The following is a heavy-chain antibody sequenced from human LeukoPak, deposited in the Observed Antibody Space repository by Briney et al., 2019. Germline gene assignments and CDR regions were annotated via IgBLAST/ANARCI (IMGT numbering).Heavy chain of an antibody. CDR3: ARGGDYDFWSGLNYYYYYMDV. V-gene: IGHV4-34*01. J-gene: IGHJ6*03. CDR2: INHSGST. D-gene: IGHD3-3*01. Sequence: PSETLSLTCAVYGGSFSGYYWSSIRQPPGKGLEWIGEINHSGSTNYNPSLKSRVTIPVDTSKNQFSLKLRSVTDADTAVYYCARGGDYDFWSGLNYYYYYMDVWGKGTTVTVSS. CDR1: GGSFSGYY.